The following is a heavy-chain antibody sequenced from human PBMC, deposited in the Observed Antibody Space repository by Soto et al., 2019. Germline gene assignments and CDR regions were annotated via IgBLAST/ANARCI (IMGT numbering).Heavy chain of an antibody. D-gene: IGHD6-13*01. CDR1: GYTFTSHA. CDR2: INAGNGNT. V-gene: IGHV1-3*01. CDR3: TRDGIAAAGTSWFDP. Sequence: ASVKVSCKASGYTFTSHAMHWVRQAPGQRLEWMGWINAGNGNTKYSQKFQGRVTITTDTSASTAYMELSSLRSEDTAVYYCTRDGIAAAGTSWFDPWGQGTLVTVSS. J-gene: IGHJ5*02.